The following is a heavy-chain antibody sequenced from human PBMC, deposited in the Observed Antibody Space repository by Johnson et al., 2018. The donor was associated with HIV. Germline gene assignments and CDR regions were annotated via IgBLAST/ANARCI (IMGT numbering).Heavy chain of an antibody. D-gene: IGHD2-21*02. V-gene: IGHV3-20*04. CDR3: ARWIRYCGGDCYDVFDI. Sequence: VQLVESGGGVERPGGSLRLSCAGSGFTFDDHGMSWVRQVPGKGLEWVSGINWNGGSTGYAASVKGRFTISRDNAKNSLYLQMNSLRAEDTALYYCARWIRYCGGDCYDVFDIWGQGTKVTVSS. CDR1: GFTFDDHG. CDR2: INWNGGST. J-gene: IGHJ3*02.